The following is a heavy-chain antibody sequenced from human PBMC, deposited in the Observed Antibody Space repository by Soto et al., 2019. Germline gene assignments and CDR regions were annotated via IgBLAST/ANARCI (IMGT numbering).Heavy chain of an antibody. CDR3: ASIAAAGTRHFDY. Sequence: EVQLLESGGGLVQPGGSLRLSCAASGFTFSSYAMSWVCQAPGKGLEWVSAISGSGGSTYYADSVKGRFTISRDNSKNTLYLQMNSRRAEDTDVYYCASIAAAGTRHFDYWGQGTLVTVSS. V-gene: IGHV3-23*01. J-gene: IGHJ4*02. D-gene: IGHD6-13*01. CDR1: GFTFSSYA. CDR2: ISGSGGST.